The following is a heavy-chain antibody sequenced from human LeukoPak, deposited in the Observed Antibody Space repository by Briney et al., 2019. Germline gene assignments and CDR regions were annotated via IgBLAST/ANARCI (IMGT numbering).Heavy chain of an antibody. CDR2: MNPNSGNT. Sequence: ASVKVSCKASGYTFTNYDINWVRQATGQGLEWMGYMNPNSGNTGYAQRFQGRVTITKNTSISTAYMELSSLRSEDTAVYYCAREGFDYWGQGTLVTVSS. V-gene: IGHV1-8*03. J-gene: IGHJ4*02. CDR1: GYTFTNYD. CDR3: AREGFDY.